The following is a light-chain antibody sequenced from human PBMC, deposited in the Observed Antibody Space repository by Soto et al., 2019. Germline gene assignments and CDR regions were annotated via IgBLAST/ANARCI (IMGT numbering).Light chain of an antibody. Sequence: EIVLTQSPGTLSLSPGERATLSCRASQSVTSNYLAWYQQKPGQAPRLLIYGGSTRAAGVPDRFSGSGSGTDFTLTITRVEPEDFAVYYCQPYGRSPLMHTFGQGTKLGVK. CDR1: QSVTSNY. CDR2: GGS. J-gene: IGKJ2*01. CDR3: QPYGRSPLMHT. V-gene: IGKV3-20*01.